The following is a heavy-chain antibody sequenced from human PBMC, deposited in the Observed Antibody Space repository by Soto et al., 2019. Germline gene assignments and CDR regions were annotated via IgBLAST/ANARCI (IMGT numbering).Heavy chain of an antibody. CDR2: IDPSDSYT. D-gene: IGHD3-9*01. CDR3: ARDIPRDSFYYGMDV. J-gene: IGHJ6*02. CDR1: GYSFTSYW. Sequence: GESLKISCQGSGYSFTSYWISWVRQMPGKGLEWMGRIDPSDSYTNYSPSFQGHVTISADKSISTAYLQWSSLKASDTAMYYCARDIPRDSFYYGMDVWGQGTTVTVSS. V-gene: IGHV5-10-1*01.